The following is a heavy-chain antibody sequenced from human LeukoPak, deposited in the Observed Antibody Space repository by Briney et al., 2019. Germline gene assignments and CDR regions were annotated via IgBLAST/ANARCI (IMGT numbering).Heavy chain of an antibody. J-gene: IGHJ5*02. V-gene: IGHV3-48*03. Sequence: GGSLRLSRTASGFTFSSYEMHWVRQAPGKGLEWVSYISNSGCTIYYADSVKGRFTISRDNAKNSLYLHVNSLRAEDTAVYYRARDEGNRFDPWGQGTLVTVSS. CDR2: ISNSGCTI. CDR3: ARDEGNRFDP. CDR1: GFTFSSYE.